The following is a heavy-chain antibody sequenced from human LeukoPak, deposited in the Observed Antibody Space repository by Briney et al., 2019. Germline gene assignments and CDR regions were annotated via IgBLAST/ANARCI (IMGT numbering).Heavy chain of an antibody. CDR2: IYYSGST. V-gene: IGHV4-30-4*01. CDR3: ARGPDHGDITPNDAFDI. D-gene: IGHD4-17*01. J-gene: IGHJ3*02. Sequence: SETLSLTCTVSGGSISSGDYYWSWIRQPPGKGLEWIGYIYYSGSTYYNPSLKSRVTISVDTSKNQFSLKLSSVTAADTAVYYCARGPDHGDITPNDAFDIWGQGTMVTVSS. CDR1: GGSISSGDYY.